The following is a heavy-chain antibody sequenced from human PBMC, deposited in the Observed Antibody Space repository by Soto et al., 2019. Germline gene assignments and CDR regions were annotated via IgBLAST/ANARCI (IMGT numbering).Heavy chain of an antibody. D-gene: IGHD6-6*01. CDR2: ISAYNGNT. CDR1: GYTFTSYG. J-gene: IGHJ2*01. Sequence: QVQLVQSGAEVKKPGASVKVSCKASGYTFTSYGISWVRQAPGQGLEWMGWISAYNGNTNYAQKLQGRVTMTTDTSTSTAYMELRSLRSDDTAVYYGARDRRIISSSSFWYFDLWGRGTLVTVSS. V-gene: IGHV1-18*01. CDR3: ARDRRIISSSSFWYFDL.